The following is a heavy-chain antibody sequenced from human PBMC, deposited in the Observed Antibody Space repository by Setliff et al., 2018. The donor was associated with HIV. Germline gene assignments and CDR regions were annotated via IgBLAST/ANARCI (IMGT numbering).Heavy chain of an antibody. Sequence: SETLSLTCSVSGGSIIIDIFYWGWIRQPPGKGLEWIGTVYYSGTTYYNPSLKSRVTISVDTSKSQFSLNLSSVTAADTAVYYCARQTTGATKVRYFDYWAQGTLVTVSS. J-gene: IGHJ4*02. V-gene: IGHV4-39*01. CDR3: ARQTTGATKVRYFDY. D-gene: IGHD1-1*01. CDR2: VYYSGTT. CDR1: GGSIIIDIFY.